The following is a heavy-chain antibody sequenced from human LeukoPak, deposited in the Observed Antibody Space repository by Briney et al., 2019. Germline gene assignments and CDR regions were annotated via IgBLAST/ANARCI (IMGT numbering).Heavy chain of an antibody. CDR2: ISSTSRYI. Sequence: GGSLRLSCAASGFSFTSYSMNWVRQAPGKGLEWVSSISSTSRYIYYGDSLKGRFTISRDNSKKSLYLQMNSLRAEDTAVYYCARDGDLLTTGKLGYFDYWGQGTLVTVSS. CDR3: ARDGDLLTTGKLGYFDY. D-gene: IGHD3-10*01. V-gene: IGHV3-21*01. J-gene: IGHJ4*02. CDR1: GFSFTSYS.